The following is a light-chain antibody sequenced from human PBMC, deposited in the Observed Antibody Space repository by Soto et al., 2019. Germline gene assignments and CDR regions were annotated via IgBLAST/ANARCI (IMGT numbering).Light chain of an antibody. CDR1: QTMTRAY. CDR2: AAS. Sequence: EIVLIQSPGTLSLSPGERATLSCRASQTMTRAYLAWYQQKPGQAPRLLIYAASYRATGIPDKFSGSGSGTDFSLTISRLEPEDSAVYYCQQYGVSPTFGGGTKVDIK. CDR3: QQYGVSPT. V-gene: IGKV3-20*01. J-gene: IGKJ4*01.